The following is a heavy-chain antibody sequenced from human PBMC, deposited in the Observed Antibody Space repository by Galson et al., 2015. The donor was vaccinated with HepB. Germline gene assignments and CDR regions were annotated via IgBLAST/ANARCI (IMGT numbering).Heavy chain of an antibody. CDR3: AREGGDWGYGDYGECMDV. D-gene: IGHD4-17*01. CDR2: ISSSGSTI. J-gene: IGHJ6*02. CDR1: GFTFSSYE. V-gene: IGHV3-48*03. Sequence: SLRLSCAASGFTFSSYEMNWVRQAPGKGLEWVSYISSSGSTIYYADSVKGRFTISRDNAKNSLYLQMNSLRAEDTAVYYCAREGGDWGYGDYGECMDVWGQGTTVTVSS.